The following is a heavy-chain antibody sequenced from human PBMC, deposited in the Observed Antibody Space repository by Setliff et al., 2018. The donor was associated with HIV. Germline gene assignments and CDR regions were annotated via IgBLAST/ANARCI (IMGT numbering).Heavy chain of an antibody. Sequence: SETLSLTCTVSGASISSDSWSWIRQSPGKGLEWIGFILNREITNYNPSLQSRVSISLDTSMNQFSLKLTSVTAADTAVYYCAREVDVVTTGDAFDIWGQGTMVTV. J-gene: IGHJ3*02. D-gene: IGHD2-21*02. CDR2: ILNREIT. V-gene: IGHV4-4*08. CDR1: GASISSDS. CDR3: AREVDVVTTGDAFDI.